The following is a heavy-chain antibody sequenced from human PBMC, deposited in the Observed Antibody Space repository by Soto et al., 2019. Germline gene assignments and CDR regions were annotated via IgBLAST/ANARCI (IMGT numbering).Heavy chain of an antibody. CDR3: LKEISTGGLDN. J-gene: IGHJ4*02. CDR2: IFWNGGGQ. V-gene: IGHV3-9*02. CDR1: GFRSNDHA. Sequence: EEQLVESGGDLVQPGRSLRLSCVASGFRSNDHAMHWIRQAPGKGLEWVAGIFWNGGGQGYADSVKGRFTISRDNAKNSLYLQMDSLRVEDSGFYYCLKEISTGGLDNWGQGTLVTVSS. D-gene: IGHD2-2*01.